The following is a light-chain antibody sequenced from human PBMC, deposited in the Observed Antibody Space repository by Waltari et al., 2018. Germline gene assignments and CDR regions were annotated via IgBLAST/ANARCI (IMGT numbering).Light chain of an antibody. CDR1: QSVSSN. J-gene: IGKJ4*01. V-gene: IGKV3-15*01. Sequence: EIVMTQSQATLSVSPGERATLSCRASQSVSSNLAWYQQKPGQAPSLLIYGASTRATGIPARFSGSGSGTEFTLTISSLQSEDFAVYYCQQYTNWPLTFGGGTKVEIK. CDR3: QQYTNWPLT. CDR2: GAS.